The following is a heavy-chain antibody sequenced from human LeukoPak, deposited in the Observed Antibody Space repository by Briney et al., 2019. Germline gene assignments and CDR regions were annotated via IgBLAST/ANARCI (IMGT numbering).Heavy chain of an antibody. D-gene: IGHD7-27*01. CDR1: GFTFSTYW. CDR2: IQLKNDDWTA. J-gene: IGHJ4*02. Sequence: PGGSLRLSCAASGFTFSTYWMSWVRQAPGKGLEWVGRIQLKNDDWTADYAAPVQGRFTISRDDSLSMLYLQMNSLTPGDTGVYYCTIENWGRGDSWGQGILVTVSS. V-gene: IGHV3-15*01. CDR3: TIENWGRGDS.